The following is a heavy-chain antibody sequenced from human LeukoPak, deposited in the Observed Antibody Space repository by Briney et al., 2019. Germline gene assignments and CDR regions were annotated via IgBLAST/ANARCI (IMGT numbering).Heavy chain of an antibody. D-gene: IGHD1-26*01. Sequence: GGSLRLSCEASGFTFSSYAMNWVRQAPGKGLEWVSAIIGSGGSTYYADSVKGRFTISRDNSKNTLYVQMNSLRAEDTAVYYCAKGSSLRLGPTVELYFDSWGQGTLVTVSS. J-gene: IGHJ4*02. CDR3: AKGSSLRLGPTVELYFDS. V-gene: IGHV3-23*01. CDR2: IIGSGGST. CDR1: GFTFSSYA.